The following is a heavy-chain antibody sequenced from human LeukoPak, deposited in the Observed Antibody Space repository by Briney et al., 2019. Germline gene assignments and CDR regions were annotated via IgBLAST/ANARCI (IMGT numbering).Heavy chain of an antibody. D-gene: IGHD1-14*01. CDR3: ARVAGMMGDAFDI. V-gene: IGHV1-18*01. CDR2: ISAYNGNT. Sequence: ASVKLSCKASGYTFTSYGISWVRQAPGQGLELMGCISAYNGNTNYAQKLQGRVTMTTDTSTGTAYMELRSLRSDDTAVYYCARVAGMMGDAFDIWGQGTMVTVSS. CDR1: GYTFTSYG. J-gene: IGHJ3*02.